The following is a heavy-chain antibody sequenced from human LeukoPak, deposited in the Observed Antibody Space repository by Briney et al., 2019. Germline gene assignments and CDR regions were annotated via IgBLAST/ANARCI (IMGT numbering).Heavy chain of an antibody. Sequence: GGSQRLSCAASGFTLDDYAMHWVRQAPGKGLEWVSGISWNSGSIGYADSVKGRFTISRDNAKNSLYLQMNSLRAEDTALYYCAKDMAAAGVYYYYYGMDVWGQGTTVTVSS. CDR2: ISWNSGSI. CDR3: AKDMAAAGVYYYYYGMDV. J-gene: IGHJ6*02. D-gene: IGHD6-13*01. V-gene: IGHV3-9*01. CDR1: GFTLDDYA.